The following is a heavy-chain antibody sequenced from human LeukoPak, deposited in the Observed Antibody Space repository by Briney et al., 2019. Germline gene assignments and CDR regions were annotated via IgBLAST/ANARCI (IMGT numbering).Heavy chain of an antibody. V-gene: IGHV7-4-1*02. Sequence: GASVKVSCKASGYTFTNYAMSWVRQAPGRGLEWMGWINTNTGNPAYAQGFTGWFVFSLDTSVDTAYLQISSLQAEDTAMYYCARDFGVKNDPDPVYWGQGTLVTVSS. J-gene: IGHJ4*02. D-gene: IGHD1-1*01. CDR2: INTNTGNP. CDR3: ARDFGVKNDPDPVY. CDR1: GYTFTNYA.